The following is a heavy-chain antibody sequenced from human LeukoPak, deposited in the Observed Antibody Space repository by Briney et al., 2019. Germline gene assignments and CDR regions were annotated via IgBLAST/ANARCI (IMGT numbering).Heavy chain of an antibody. D-gene: IGHD3-10*01. J-gene: IGHJ4*02. V-gene: IGHV3-7*03. Sequence: GGSLRLSCAPSGFTFSSFAMSWVRQAPGKGLEWVANIKQDGSEKYYVDSVRGRFTISRDNAENSLYPQMNSLRAEDTAVYYCVRAIGANVSYWGQGTLVTVSS. CDR1: GFTFSSFA. CDR2: IKQDGSEK. CDR3: VRAIGANVSY.